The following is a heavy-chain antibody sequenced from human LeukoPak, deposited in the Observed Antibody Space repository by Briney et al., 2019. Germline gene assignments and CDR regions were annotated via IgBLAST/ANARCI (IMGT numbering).Heavy chain of an antibody. CDR2: MNPNSGNT. CDR1: GYTFTSYD. CDR3: ARDSGQRGPCDI. D-gene: IGHD2-15*01. Sequence: ASVTVSCKASGYTFTSYDINWVRQATGQGLEWMGWMNPNSGNTDYARKFQGRVTMTRNTSISTAYMELSSLRSEDTAVYYCARDSGQRGPCDIWVQGTMVTVSS. V-gene: IGHV1-8*01. J-gene: IGHJ3*02.